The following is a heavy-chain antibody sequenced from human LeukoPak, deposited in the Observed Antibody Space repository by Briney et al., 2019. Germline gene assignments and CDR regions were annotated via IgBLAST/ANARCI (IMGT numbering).Heavy chain of an antibody. CDR2: ISYDGSNK. CDR3: AKDPWEYYYDSSGSDYFDY. J-gene: IGHJ4*02. Sequence: GRSLRLSRAASGFTFSSYGMHWVRQAPGKGLEWVAVISYDGSNKYYADSVKGRFTISRDNSKNTLYLQMNSLRAEDTAVYYCAKDPWEYYYDSSGSDYFDYWGQGTLVTVSS. D-gene: IGHD3-22*01. CDR1: GFTFSSYG. V-gene: IGHV3-30*18.